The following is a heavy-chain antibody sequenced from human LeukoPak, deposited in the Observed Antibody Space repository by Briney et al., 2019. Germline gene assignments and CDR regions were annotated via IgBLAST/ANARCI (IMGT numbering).Heavy chain of an antibody. D-gene: IGHD6-13*01. J-gene: IGHJ6*02. CDR2: IYTSGST. V-gene: IGHV4-4*07. Sequence: SETLSLTCTVSGRSISSYYWSWIRQPAGKGLEWIVRIYTSGSTNYNPSLKSRVTMSVDTPKNQFSLKLSSVTAADTAVYYCARDLFPYSSSWYSSLKSRNYYYYYGMDVWGQGTTVTVSS. CDR1: GRSISSYY. CDR3: ARDLFPYSSSWYSSLKSRNYYYYYGMDV.